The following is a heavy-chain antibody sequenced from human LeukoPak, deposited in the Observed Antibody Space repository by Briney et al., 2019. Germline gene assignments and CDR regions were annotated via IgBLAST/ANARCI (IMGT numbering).Heavy chain of an antibody. CDR2: TYYRSKWYN. J-gene: IGHJ4*02. V-gene: IGHV6-1*01. Sequence: SQNLSLTCAISGDRVSSSSGAWNWIRQSPSRGLEWLGRTYYRSKWYNDYAVSVKSRLTINPDTSKNQFSLHLNSVTPEDTAVYYCARGARGTTAGFDSWGQGTLVTVSS. D-gene: IGHD1-1*01. CDR1: GDRVSSSSGA. CDR3: ARGARGTTAGFDS.